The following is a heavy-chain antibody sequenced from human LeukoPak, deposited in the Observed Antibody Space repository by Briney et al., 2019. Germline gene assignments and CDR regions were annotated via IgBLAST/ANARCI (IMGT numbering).Heavy chain of an antibody. Sequence: PGGSLRLSCAASGFTFSSYAMSWVRQAPGKGLEWVSYISSSGSTIYYADSVKGRFTISRDNAKNSLYLQMNSLRAEDTAVYYCATSGWLLQRPSYFDYWGQGTLVTVSS. D-gene: IGHD5-12*01. V-gene: IGHV3-48*04. CDR3: ATSGWLLQRPSYFDY. CDR1: GFTFSSYA. J-gene: IGHJ4*02. CDR2: ISSSGSTI.